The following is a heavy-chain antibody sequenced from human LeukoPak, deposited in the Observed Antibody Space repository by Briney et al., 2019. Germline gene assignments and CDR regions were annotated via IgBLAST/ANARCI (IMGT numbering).Heavy chain of an antibody. Sequence: ASVKVSCTASGYTFISYQMHWVRQAPGQGLEWLGIINPTGGSTSHAQKFQGRVTMTRDTSTSTVYMELSSLRSEDTAVYYCARKGSSSCFDYWGQGTLVTVFS. CDR3: ARKGSSSCFDY. D-gene: IGHD6-6*01. J-gene: IGHJ4*02. V-gene: IGHV1-46*01. CDR1: GYTFISYQ. CDR2: INPTGGST.